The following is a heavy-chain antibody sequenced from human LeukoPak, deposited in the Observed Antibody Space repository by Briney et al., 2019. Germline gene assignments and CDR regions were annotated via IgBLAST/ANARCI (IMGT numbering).Heavy chain of an antibody. CDR1: GYSISSGYY. D-gene: IGHD3-22*01. V-gene: IGHV4-38-2*02. CDR3: ARVHYYDSSGYLYYFDY. CDR2: IYHSGST. Sequence: SETLSLTCTVSGYSISSGYYWGWIRPPPGKGLEWIGSIYHSGSTYYNPSLKSRVTISVDTSKNQFSLKLSSVTAADTAVYYCARVHYYDSSGYLYYFDYWGQGTLVTVSS. J-gene: IGHJ4*02.